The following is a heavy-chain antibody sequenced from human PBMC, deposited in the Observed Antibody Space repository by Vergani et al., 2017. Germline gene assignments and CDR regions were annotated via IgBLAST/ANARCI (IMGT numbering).Heavy chain of an antibody. J-gene: IGHJ6*02. V-gene: IGHV4-34*01. CDR1: GGSFSGYY. Sequence: QVQLQQWGAGLLKPSETLSLTCAVYGGSFSGYYWSWIRQPPGKGLEWIGEINHSGSTNYNPSLKSRVTISVDTSKNKFSLQLNSVTPEDTAVYYCARDLEVPYGMDVWGQGTTVTVSS. CDR2: INHSGST. D-gene: IGHD4/OR15-4a*01. CDR3: ARDLEVPYGMDV.